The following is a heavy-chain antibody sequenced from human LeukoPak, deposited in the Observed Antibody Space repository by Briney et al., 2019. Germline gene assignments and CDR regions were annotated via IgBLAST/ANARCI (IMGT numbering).Heavy chain of an antibody. Sequence: SETLSLTCTVSGGSISSYYWSWIRQPQGKGLEWIGYIYYSGSTNYNPSLKSRVTISVDTSKNQFSLKLSSVTAADTAVYYCARAWYNWRETYYFDYWGQGTLVTVSS. D-gene: IGHD1-20*01. CDR3: ARAWYNWRETYYFDY. CDR1: GGSISSYY. CDR2: IYYSGST. J-gene: IGHJ4*02. V-gene: IGHV4-59*08.